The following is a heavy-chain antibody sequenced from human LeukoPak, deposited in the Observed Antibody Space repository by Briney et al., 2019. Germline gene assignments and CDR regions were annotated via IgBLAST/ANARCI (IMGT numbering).Heavy chain of an antibody. V-gene: IGHV3-30*02. J-gene: IGHJ4*02. Sequence: GGSLRLTCAASGFTFSSYGMHWVRQAPGKGLEWVAFIRYDGSNKYYADSVKGRFTISRDNSKNTLYLQMNSLRAEDTAVYYCAKDVVAGYCSSTSCYSYFDYWGQGTLVTVSS. CDR2: IRYDGSNK. D-gene: IGHD2-2*01. CDR3: AKDVVAGYCSSTSCYSYFDY. CDR1: GFTFSSYG.